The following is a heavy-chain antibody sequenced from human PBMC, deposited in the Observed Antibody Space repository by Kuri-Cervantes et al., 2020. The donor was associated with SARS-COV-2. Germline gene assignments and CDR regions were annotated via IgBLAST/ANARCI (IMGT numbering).Heavy chain of an antibody. CDR2: IYYSGST. CDR1: GGSISSYY. CDR3: VPAAIRAYGWFDP. V-gene: IGHV4-59*05. Sequence: ESLKISCTVSGGSISSYYWSWIRQPPGKGLEWIGSIYYSGSTYYNPSLKSRVTISVDTSKNQFSLKLSSVTAADTAVYYCVPAAIRAYGWFDPWGQGTLVTVPS. D-gene: IGHD2-2*02. J-gene: IGHJ5*02.